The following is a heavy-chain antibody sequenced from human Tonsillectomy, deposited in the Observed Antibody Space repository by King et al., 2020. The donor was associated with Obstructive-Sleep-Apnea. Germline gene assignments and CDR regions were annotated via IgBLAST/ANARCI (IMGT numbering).Heavy chain of an antibody. D-gene: IGHD6-13*01. CDR3: ARDYQQLALN. J-gene: IGHJ4*02. Sequence: LQLVQSGAEVKKPGASVKVSCKASGYTFSNYGISWVRQAPGQGLEWMGWISAYNGNTHYAQKLQGRVTLTTDTSTTTANMELRSLRSDDTAVYYCARDYQQLALNWGQGTLVTVSS. CDR1: GYTFSNYG. CDR2: ISAYNGNT. V-gene: IGHV1-18*04.